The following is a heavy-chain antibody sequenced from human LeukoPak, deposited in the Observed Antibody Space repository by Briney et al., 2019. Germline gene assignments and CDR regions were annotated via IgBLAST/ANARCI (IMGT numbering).Heavy chain of an antibody. Sequence: SETLSLTCAVYGGSFSGYYWSWIRQPPGKGLEWIGEINHSGSTNYNPSLKSRVTISVDTSKNQFSLKLSSVTAADTAVYYCARGGGTMVRGVNHFDYWGQGTLVTVSS. D-gene: IGHD3-10*01. V-gene: IGHV4-34*01. J-gene: IGHJ4*02. CDR2: INHSGST. CDR3: ARGGGTMVRGVNHFDY. CDR1: GGSFSGYY.